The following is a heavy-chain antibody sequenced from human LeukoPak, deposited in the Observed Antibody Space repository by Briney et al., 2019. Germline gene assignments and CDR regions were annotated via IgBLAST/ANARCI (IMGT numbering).Heavy chain of an antibody. J-gene: IGHJ3*02. Sequence: PSQTLSLTCTVSGDSIKSSTYYWSWIRQSAGKGLEWIGRIYTSGLTNYNPSLRSRVTISVDTSKNQVSLNLSSVTAADTALYFCARGEMATITYDALDIWGQGTMVTVSS. CDR2: IYTSGLT. V-gene: IGHV4-61*02. CDR3: ARGEMATITYDALDI. D-gene: IGHD5-24*01. CDR1: GDSIKSSTYY.